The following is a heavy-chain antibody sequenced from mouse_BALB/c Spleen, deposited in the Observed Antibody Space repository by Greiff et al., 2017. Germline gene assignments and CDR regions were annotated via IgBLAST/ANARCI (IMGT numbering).Heavy chain of an antibody. V-gene: IGHV1-69*01. CDR1: GYTFTDYW. J-gene: IGHJ2*01. D-gene: IGHD1-1*01. CDR3: ARSPLITTVVAKGFDY. CDR2: IDTSDSYT. Sequence: VQLQQPGAELVMPGASVKMSCKASGYTFTDYWMHWVKQRPGQGLEWIGAIDTSDSYTSYNQKFKGKATLTVDESSSTAYMQLSSLTSEDSAVYYCARSPLITTVVAKGFDYWGQGTTLTVSS.